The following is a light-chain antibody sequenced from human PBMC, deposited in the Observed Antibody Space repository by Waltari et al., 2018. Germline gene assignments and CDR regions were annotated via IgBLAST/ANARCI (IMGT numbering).Light chain of an antibody. CDR2: EDS. CDR1: RSDVGSYNL. V-gene: IGLV2-23*01. CDR3: CSYAGSFTLV. J-gene: IGLJ2*01. Sequence: QSALTQSASVSGSPGQSITIPCTGTRSDVGSYNLVSWYQENPGKAPKLMIYEDSKRPSGVSNRFSGSKSGNTASLTISGLQAEDEADYYCCSYAGSFTLVFGGGTKLTVL.